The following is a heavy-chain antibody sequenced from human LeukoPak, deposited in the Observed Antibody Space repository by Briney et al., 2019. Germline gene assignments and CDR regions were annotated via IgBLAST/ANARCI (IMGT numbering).Heavy chain of an antibody. CDR3: ARGEWGYCSSTSCPYFDY. Sequence: SETLSLTCAVYGGSLSGYYWSWIRQPPGKGLEWIGEINHSGSTNYNPSLKSRVTISVDTSKNQFSLKLNSVTAADTAVYYCARGEWGYCSSTSCPYFDYWGQGTLVTVSS. CDR2: INHSGST. D-gene: IGHD2-2*01. CDR1: GGSLSGYY. J-gene: IGHJ4*02. V-gene: IGHV4-34*01.